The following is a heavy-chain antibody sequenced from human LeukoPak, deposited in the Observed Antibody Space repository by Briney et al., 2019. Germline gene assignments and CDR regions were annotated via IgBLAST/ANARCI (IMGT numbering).Heavy chain of an antibody. V-gene: IGHV4-31*01. J-gene: IGHJ4*02. D-gene: IGHD3-9*01. CDR1: GGSISSGGYY. CDR2: IYYSGST. CDR3: ARGEVRYFDWLFTRNEPPTYYFDY. Sequence: SETLSLTCTVSGGSISSGGYYWSWIRQHPGKGLEWIGYIYYSGSTYYNPSLKSQVTISVDTSKNQFSLKLSSVTAADPAVYYCARGEVRYFDWLFTRNEPPTYYFDYWGQGTLVTVSS.